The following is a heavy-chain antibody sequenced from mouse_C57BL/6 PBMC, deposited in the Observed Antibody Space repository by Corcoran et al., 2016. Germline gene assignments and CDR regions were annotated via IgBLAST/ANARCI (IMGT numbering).Heavy chain of an antibody. CDR2: INTYSGVP. V-gene: IGHV9-3*01. J-gene: IGHJ2*01. CDR1: GYTFTTYG. D-gene: IGHD2-3*01. Sequence: QIQLVQSGPELKKPGEIVKISCKASGYTFTTYGMSWVKQAPGKGLKWMGWINTYSGVPTYADDFKGRFAFSLETSASTAYLQINNLKNEDTATYFCAREGYYLYYFDYWGQGTTLTVSS. CDR3: AREGYYLYYFDY.